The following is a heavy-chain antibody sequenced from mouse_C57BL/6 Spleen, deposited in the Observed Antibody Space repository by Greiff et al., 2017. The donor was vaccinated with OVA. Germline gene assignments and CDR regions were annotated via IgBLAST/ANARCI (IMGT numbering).Heavy chain of an antibody. CDR1: GYTFTSYW. Sequence: QVQLQQPGAELVRPGSSVKLSCKASGYTFTSYWMDWVKQRPGQGLEWIGNIYPSDSETHYNQKFKDKATLTVDKSSSTAYMQLSSLTSEDSAVYYCARKNYGRGGYFDVGGTGTTVTVSS. D-gene: IGHD1-1*01. V-gene: IGHV1-61*01. J-gene: IGHJ1*03. CDR2: IYPSDSET. CDR3: ARKNYGRGGYFDV.